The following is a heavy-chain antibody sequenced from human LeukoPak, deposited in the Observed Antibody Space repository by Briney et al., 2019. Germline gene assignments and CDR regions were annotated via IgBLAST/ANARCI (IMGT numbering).Heavy chain of an antibody. CDR1: GGSFNTYY. V-gene: IGHV4-4*07. CDR3: ARDFDY. CDR2: VYTTGTT. J-gene: IGHJ4*02. Sequence: SETVSLTCTVSGGSFNTYYWSWIRQSAGKGLEWIGRVYTTGTTNYNPSLKSRVTMSVDTSKNQFSLKLNSVTAAGTAVYYCARDFDYWGQGTLVTVSS.